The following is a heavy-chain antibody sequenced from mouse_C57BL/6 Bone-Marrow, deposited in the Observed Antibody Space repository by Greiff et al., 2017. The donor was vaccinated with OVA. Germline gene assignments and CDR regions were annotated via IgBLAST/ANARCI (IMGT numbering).Heavy chain of an antibody. V-gene: IGHV10-3*01. D-gene: IGHD1-1*01. CDR2: IRRKSSNYAT. J-gene: IGHJ3*01. Sequence: EVQGVESGGGLVQPKGSLKLSCAASGFTFNTYAMHWVRQAPGKGLEWVARIRRKSSNYATYYADSVKDRFTISRDDSQSMLYLQMNNLKTEDTAMYYCVRDLGRRRWFAYWGQGTLVTVSA. CDR3: VRDLGRRRWFAY. CDR1: GFTFNTYA.